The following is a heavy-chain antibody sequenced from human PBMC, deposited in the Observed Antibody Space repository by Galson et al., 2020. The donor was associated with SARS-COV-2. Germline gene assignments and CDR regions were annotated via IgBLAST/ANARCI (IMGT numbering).Heavy chain of an antibody. CDR1: RGSMRTYY. J-gene: IGHJ4*02. CDR2: IYTTGST. Sequence: SQTLSLTCTVSRGSMRTYYWTWIRQPAGKGLEWIGQIYTTGSTIYNPSLKSRVTMSVDTSKSQFSLKLNSVTAADTAIYYCVRGPGSTYYFDFWGQGKLVTVSS. D-gene: IGHD3-10*01. V-gene: IGHV4-4*07. CDR3: VRGPGSTYYFDF.